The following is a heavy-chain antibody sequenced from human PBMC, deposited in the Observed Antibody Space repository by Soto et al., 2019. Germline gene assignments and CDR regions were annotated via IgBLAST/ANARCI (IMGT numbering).Heavy chain of an antibody. CDR1: GFIFRNQA. V-gene: IGHV3-23*01. D-gene: IGHD3-16*01. CDR3: ARRGTYEWGHFDY. J-gene: IGHJ4*02. Sequence: EVQLLESGGGLVQPGGSMRLSCAASGFIFRNQAMCWVRQGRVKGLEFVSCISGSGDEIFFLDSVKGRFAISRDNSENTLFLQMSSVRAEDTAVDYCARRGTYEWGHFDYWGQGVQVTVSS. CDR2: ISGSGDEI.